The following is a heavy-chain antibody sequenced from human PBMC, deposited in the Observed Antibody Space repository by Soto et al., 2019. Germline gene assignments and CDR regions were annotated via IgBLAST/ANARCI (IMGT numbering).Heavy chain of an antibody. CDR2: INPSGGST. Sequence: ASVKVSCKASGYTFTSYYMHWVRQAPGQGLEWMGIINPSGGSTSYAQKFQGRVTMTRDTSTTTVYMELSSLSSEATAVYYCGRGPSRGCFDSWGQGTLVTVSS. V-gene: IGHV1-46*01. J-gene: IGHJ4*02. D-gene: IGHD5-12*01. CDR3: GRGPSRGCFDS. CDR1: GYTFTSYY.